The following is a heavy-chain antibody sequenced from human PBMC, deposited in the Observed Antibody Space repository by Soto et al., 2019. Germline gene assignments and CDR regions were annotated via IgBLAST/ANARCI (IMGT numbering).Heavy chain of an antibody. V-gene: IGHV3-30-3*01. CDR3: ARFKGEMATPKYYFDY. J-gene: IGHJ4*02. Sequence: QVQLVESGGGVVQPGRSLRLSCAASGFTFETYTIHWVRQAPGKGLEWVAVISYDGSTGYYADSVKGRFTISRDNAKNSLYLQMNSLRAEDTAVYYCARFKGEMATPKYYFDYWGQGTLVTVSS. CDR1: GFTFETYT. CDR2: ISYDGSTG. D-gene: IGHD3-16*01.